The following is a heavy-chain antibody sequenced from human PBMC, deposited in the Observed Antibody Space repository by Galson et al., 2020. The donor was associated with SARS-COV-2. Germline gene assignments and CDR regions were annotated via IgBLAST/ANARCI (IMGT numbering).Heavy chain of an antibody. Sequence: SETLSLTCTVSGGSISSGGYYWSWIRQHPGKGLEWIGYIYYSGSTYYNPSLKSRVTISVDTSKNQFSLKLSSVTAADTAVYYCARSYYYDSSPQIYYYYGMDVWGQGTTVTVSS. D-gene: IGHD3-22*01. CDR3: ARSYYYDSSPQIYYYYGMDV. CDR2: IYYSGST. V-gene: IGHV4-31*03. CDR1: GGSISSGGYY. J-gene: IGHJ6*02.